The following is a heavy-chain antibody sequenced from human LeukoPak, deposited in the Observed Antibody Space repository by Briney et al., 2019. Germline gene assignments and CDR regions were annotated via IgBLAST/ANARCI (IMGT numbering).Heavy chain of an antibody. J-gene: IGHJ4*02. CDR1: GFSFSVFW. Sequence: GGSLRLSCAASGFSFSVFWMHWVRQAPGKGPVWVSRIKTDGSITDYADSVKGRFTISRDNAKNTLYLQMNSLRAEDTAVYYCAKDRLVGKGSGWYGEGGYWGQGTLVTVSS. V-gene: IGHV3-74*01. CDR3: AKDRLVGKGSGWYGEGGY. D-gene: IGHD6-19*01. CDR2: IKTDGSIT.